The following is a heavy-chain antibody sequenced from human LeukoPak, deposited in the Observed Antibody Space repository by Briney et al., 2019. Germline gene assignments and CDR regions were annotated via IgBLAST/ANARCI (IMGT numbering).Heavy chain of an antibody. V-gene: IGHV3-48*01. CDR3: ARGRGNYYYGMDV. J-gene: IGHJ6*02. CDR2: ISSGSSTI. Sequence: GGSLRLSCVASGFTFSSYSMNWVRQAPGKGLEWVSYISSGSSTIYYAGSVKGRFIISRGNAKNSLYLQMNSLRAEDTAVYYCARGRGNYYYGMDVWGQGTTVTVSS. D-gene: IGHD3-10*01. CDR1: GFTFSSYS.